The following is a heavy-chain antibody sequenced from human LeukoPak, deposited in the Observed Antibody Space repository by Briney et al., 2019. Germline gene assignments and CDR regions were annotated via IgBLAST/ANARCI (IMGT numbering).Heavy chain of an antibody. J-gene: IGHJ4*02. Sequence: GGSLRLSCAASGFTVSSNYMSWVRQAPGKGLEWVSVIYSGGSTYYADSVKGRFTISRDNSKNTLYLQMNSLRAEDTAVYYCAREGGDYGSGSYYEYWGQGTLVTVSS. CDR2: IYSGGST. CDR1: GFTVSSNY. CDR3: AREGGDYGSGSYYEY. V-gene: IGHV3-66*01. D-gene: IGHD3-10*01.